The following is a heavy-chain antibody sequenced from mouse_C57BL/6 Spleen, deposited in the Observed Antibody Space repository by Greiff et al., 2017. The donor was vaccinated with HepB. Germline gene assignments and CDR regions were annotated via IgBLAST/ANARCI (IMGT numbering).Heavy chain of an antibody. D-gene: IGHD1-1*01. CDR3: ARSATSSYFDY. CDR2: IDPSDSYT. CDR1: GYTFTSYW. V-gene: IGHV1-69*01. J-gene: IGHJ2*01. Sequence: QVQLQQPGAELVMPGASVKLSCKASGYTFTSYWMHWVKQRPGQGLEWIGEIDPSDSYTNYNQKFKGKSTLTVDKSSSTAYMQLSSLTSEDSAVYYCARSATSSYFDYWGQGTTLTVSS.